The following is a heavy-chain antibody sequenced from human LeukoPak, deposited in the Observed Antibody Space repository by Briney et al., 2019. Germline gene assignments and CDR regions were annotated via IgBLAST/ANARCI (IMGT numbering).Heavy chain of an antibody. Sequence: GGSLRLSCAVSGITLSNYGMSWVRQAPGKGLEWVAGISGSGGGTYYADSVKGRFTISRDNPKNTLYLQMNSLRAEDTAVYFCAKRGVVIRVILVGFHKEAYYFDSWGQGALVNVSS. CDR3: AKRGVVIRVILVGFHKEAYYFDS. V-gene: IGHV3-23*01. D-gene: IGHD3-22*01. CDR2: ISGSGGGT. CDR1: GITLSNYG. J-gene: IGHJ4*02.